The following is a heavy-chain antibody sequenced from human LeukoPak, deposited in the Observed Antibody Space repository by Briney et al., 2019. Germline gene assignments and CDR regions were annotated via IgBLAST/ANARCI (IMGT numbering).Heavy chain of an antibody. Sequence: GDSLRLSCAASGFTFTKYWMTWVRQAPGKGLEWVSSISSSSSYIYYADSVKGRFTISRDNAKNSLYLQMNSLRAEDTAVYYCAREGERGYCTNGVCSTHDAFDIWGQGTMVTVSS. CDR2: ISSSSSYI. V-gene: IGHV3-21*01. CDR3: AREGERGYCTNGVCSTHDAFDI. J-gene: IGHJ3*02. CDR1: GFTFTKYW. D-gene: IGHD2-8*01.